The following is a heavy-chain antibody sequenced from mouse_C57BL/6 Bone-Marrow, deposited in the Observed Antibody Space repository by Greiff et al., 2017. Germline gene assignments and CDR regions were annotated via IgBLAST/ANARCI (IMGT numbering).Heavy chain of an antibody. Sequence: EVMLVESGGGLVQPGGSMKLSCVASGFTFSNYWMNWVRQSPEKGLEWVAQIRLKSDNYATHYAESVKGRFTISRDDSKSSVYLQMNNLRAEDTGIYYCTGGYDGWFAYWGQGTLVTVSA. CDR1: GFTFSNYW. V-gene: IGHV6-3*01. J-gene: IGHJ3*01. CDR3: TGGYDGWFAY. CDR2: IRLKSDNYAT. D-gene: IGHD2-2*01.